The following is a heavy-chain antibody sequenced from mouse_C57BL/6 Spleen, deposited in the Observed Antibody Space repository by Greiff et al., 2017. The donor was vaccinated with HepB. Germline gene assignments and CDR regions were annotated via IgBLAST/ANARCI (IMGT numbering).Heavy chain of an antibody. CDR3: ARYRGSSGYNFDY. CDR1: GYTFTSYG. V-gene: IGHV1-81*01. D-gene: IGHD3-2*02. J-gene: IGHJ2*01. Sequence: VQLQQSGAELARPGASVKLSCKASGYTFTSYGISWVKQRTGQGLEWIGENYPRRGNTYYNEKFKGKATLTADKSSSTAYMELRSLTSEDSAVYFCARYRGSSGYNFDYWGQGTTLTVSS. CDR2: NYPRRGNT.